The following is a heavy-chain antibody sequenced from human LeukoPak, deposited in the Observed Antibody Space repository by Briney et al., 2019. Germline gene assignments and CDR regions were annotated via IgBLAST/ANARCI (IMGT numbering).Heavy chain of an antibody. J-gene: IGHJ4*02. CDR1: GFTFSSYW. V-gene: IGHV3-7*01. D-gene: IGHD3-22*01. CDR3: ARSKGSRKNYYDSSGYYLLDY. CDR2: IKQDGSEK. Sequence: EGSLRLSCAASGFTFSSYWMSWVRQAPGKGLEWVANIKQDGSEKYYVDSVKGRFTISRDNAKNSLYLQMNSLRAEDTAVYYCARSKGSRKNYYDSSGYYLLDYWGQGTLVTVSS.